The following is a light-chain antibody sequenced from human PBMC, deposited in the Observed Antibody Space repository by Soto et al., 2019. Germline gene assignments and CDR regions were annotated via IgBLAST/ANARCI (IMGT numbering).Light chain of an antibody. V-gene: IGLV1-40*01. CDR1: SSNIGAGYD. CDR3: QSYDNRLTRLSGSLV. Sequence: QSVLTQPPSVSGAPGQRVTISCTGSSSNIGAGYDVHWYQQLPGTAPKLLIYGNTNRPSGVPDRFSGSKSGTSASLAITGLQAEDEADYYCQSYDNRLTRLSGSLVFGGGTKLTVL. J-gene: IGLJ2*01. CDR2: GNT.